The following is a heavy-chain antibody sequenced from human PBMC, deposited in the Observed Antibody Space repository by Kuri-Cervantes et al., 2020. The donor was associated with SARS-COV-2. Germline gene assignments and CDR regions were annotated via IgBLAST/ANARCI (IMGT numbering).Heavy chain of an antibody. V-gene: IGHV4-59*08. Sequence: SETLSLTFTVSGGSISSYDWSWIRQPPGKGLEWIGYIYYSGSTNYKPSLKSRVTISVDTSKNQFSLKLSSVSAADTAVYYCARLSGYGGNLIDYWGQGTLVTVSS. D-gene: IGHD4-23*01. CDR3: ARLSGYGGNLIDY. CDR1: GGSISSYD. CDR2: IYYSGST. J-gene: IGHJ4*02.